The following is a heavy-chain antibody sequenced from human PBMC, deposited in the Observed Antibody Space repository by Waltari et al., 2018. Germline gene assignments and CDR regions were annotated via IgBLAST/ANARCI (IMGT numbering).Heavy chain of an antibody. CDR1: VASINSGDYY. D-gene: IGHD3-3*01. J-gene: IGHJ3*02. V-gene: IGHV4-30-4*08. CDR3: ARVDTIFGVVHHADAFDI. CDR2: ISYRGTT. Sequence: QVHLQESGPGLAKPSQTLSLTCSVSVASINSGDYYWSWIRQPPGKGLEWIGYISYRGTTDSTLSLKSRVSRALDTAKTDFSLEVRSVTAADTAVYYCARVDTIFGVVHHADAFDIWGHGTMVTVDS.